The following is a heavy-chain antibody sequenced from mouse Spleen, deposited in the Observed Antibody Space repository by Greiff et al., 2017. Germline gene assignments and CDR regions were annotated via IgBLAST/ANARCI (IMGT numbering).Heavy chain of an antibody. CDR2: ISYDGSN. V-gene: IGHV3-6*01. D-gene: IGHD2-3*01. CDR1: GYSITSGYY. Sequence: EVKLMESGPGLVKPSQSLSLTCSVTGYSITSGYYWNWIRQFPGNKLEWMGYISYDGSNNYNQSLKNRISITRDTSKNQFFLKLNSVTTEDTATYYCARDDGYPSWFAYWGQGTLVTVSS. J-gene: IGHJ3*01. CDR3: ARDDGYPSWFAY.